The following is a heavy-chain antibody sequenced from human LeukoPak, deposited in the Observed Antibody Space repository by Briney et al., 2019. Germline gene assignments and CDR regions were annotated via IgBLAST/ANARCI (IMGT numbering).Heavy chain of an antibody. CDR1: GDSVSSNSAA. CDR3: ARDSEGRPRDYYYYYYYMDV. J-gene: IGHJ6*03. Sequence: SQTLSLTCAIAGDSVSSNSAAWNWIRQSPSRGLEWLGRTYYRSKWYNDYAVSVKSRITINPDTSKNQFSLQLNSVTPEDTAVYYCARDSEGRPRDYYYYYYYMDVWGKGTTVTVSS. CDR2: TYYRSKWYN. D-gene: IGHD3-10*01. V-gene: IGHV6-1*01.